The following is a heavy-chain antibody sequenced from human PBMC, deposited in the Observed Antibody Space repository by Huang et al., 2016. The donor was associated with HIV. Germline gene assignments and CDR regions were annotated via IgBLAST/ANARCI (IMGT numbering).Heavy chain of an antibody. D-gene: IGHD4-17*01. CDR3: ARSAYGDLDY. V-gene: IGHV1-8*02. CDR1: GYTFTNYD. Sequence: QVHLVPSGAEVKKPGASVKVSCKASGYTFTNYDINWVRQAPGRGLEWMGGMNPNPGNTGFAQSFQGRVTMTRKTSITTAYMELTSLTSEDTAVYYCARSAYGDLDYWGLGTLVIVSS. J-gene: IGHJ4*02. CDR2: MNPNPGNT.